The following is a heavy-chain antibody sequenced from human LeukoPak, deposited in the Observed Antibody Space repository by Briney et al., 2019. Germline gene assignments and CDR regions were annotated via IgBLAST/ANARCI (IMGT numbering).Heavy chain of an antibody. J-gene: IGHJ4*02. CDR2: TSYGGGA. Sequence: SETLSLTCTVSGASVSRGGYYWSWLRQHPGKGLEWIGFTSYGGGAYYNPSLMGRITMSVDPSQNQFSLKTRDVTAADTAVYFCATAEWENFYFDSWGQGALVAVTS. V-gene: IGHV4-31*03. CDR3: ATAEWENFYFDS. D-gene: IGHD1-26*01. CDR1: GASVSRGGYY.